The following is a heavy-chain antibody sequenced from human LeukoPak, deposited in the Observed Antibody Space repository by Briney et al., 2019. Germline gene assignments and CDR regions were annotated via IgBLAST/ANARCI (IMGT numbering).Heavy chain of an antibody. D-gene: IGHD6-13*01. CDR1: GFTFSSYG. V-gene: IGHV3-7*01. CDR2: IKQDGSEK. CDR3: ARDPQTYSSTWYVDY. Sequence: GGSLRLSCAASGFTFSSYGIHWVRQAPGKGLEWVANIKQDGSEKYYVDSVKDRFTISRDNAKNSLYLQMTSLRAEDTAVYYCARDPQTYSSTWYVDYWGQGTLVTVSS. J-gene: IGHJ4*02.